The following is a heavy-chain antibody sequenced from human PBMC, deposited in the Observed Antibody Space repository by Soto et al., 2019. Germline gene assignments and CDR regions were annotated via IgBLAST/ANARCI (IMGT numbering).Heavy chain of an antibody. J-gene: IGHJ4*02. CDR3: AKISAGSTDGTMFTVFDH. V-gene: IGHV4-59*03. Sequence: SETLSLTCTVSGDSIRSSYWTWIRQAPGRGLEWIGDIYHTGTTNYNPSLKSRVSISVDTSKNQFSLRLRSVTAADTAIYFCAKISAGSTDGTMFTVFDHWGQGTLVTVSS. CDR2: IYHTGTT. D-gene: IGHD1-1*01. CDR1: GDSIRSSY.